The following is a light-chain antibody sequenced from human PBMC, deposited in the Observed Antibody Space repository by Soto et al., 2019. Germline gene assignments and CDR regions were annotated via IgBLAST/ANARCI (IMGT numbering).Light chain of an antibody. CDR1: QSISTW. CDR2: KAS. Sequence: DIQVTQSPPTLSASVGDRATLTCRASQSISTWMAWYQQKPGKAPKLLIYKASSLETGVPSRFSGSGSGTEFTLTISSLQPDDFATYYCQQYNSYSITFGQGTRLEIK. V-gene: IGKV1-5*03. J-gene: IGKJ5*01. CDR3: QQYNSYSIT.